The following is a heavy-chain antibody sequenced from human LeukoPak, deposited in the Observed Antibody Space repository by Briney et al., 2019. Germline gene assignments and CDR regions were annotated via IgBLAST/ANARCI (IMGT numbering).Heavy chain of an antibody. Sequence: ASVKVSCKASGYAFTSYDIKWVRQATGQGLEWMGWLNPNSGNTGYAQKFQGRVTVTRDTSISAAYMELTGLRSEDTGVYYCARGPNYYYLMDVWGKGTTATVSS. CDR1: GYAFTSYD. CDR2: LNPNSGNT. CDR3: ARGPNYYYLMDV. V-gene: IGHV1-8*01. J-gene: IGHJ6*03.